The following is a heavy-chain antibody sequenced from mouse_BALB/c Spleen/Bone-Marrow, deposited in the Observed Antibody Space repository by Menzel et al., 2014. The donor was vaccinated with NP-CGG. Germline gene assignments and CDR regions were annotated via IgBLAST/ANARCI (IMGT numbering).Heavy chain of an antibody. J-gene: IGHJ2*01. CDR2: INPYNGGT. CDR1: GYSFTGYT. CDR3: ARDYGPNFDY. Sequence: EVQRVESGPELVKPGASIKISCKASGYSFTGYTMNWVKQSHGMNLEWIGLINPYNGGTSYNQKFKGKATLTVDKSSSTAYMELLSLTSEDSAVYYCARDYGPNFDYWGQGTPLTVSS. D-gene: IGHD1-2*01. V-gene: IGHV1-18*01.